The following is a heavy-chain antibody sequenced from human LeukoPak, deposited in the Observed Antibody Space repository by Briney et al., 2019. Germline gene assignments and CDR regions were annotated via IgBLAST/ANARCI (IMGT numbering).Heavy chain of an antibody. Sequence: PGGSLRLSCAASGFTFSSYSMNWVRQAPGKGLEWFSYISSSSSTIYYADSVKGRFTISRDNAKNSLYLQMNSLRAEDTAVYYCARDFVVAPHLNWFDPWGQGTLVTVSS. CDR2: ISSSSSTI. D-gene: IGHD2-2*01. V-gene: IGHV3-48*04. J-gene: IGHJ5*02. CDR3: ARDFVVAPHLNWFDP. CDR1: GFTFSSYS.